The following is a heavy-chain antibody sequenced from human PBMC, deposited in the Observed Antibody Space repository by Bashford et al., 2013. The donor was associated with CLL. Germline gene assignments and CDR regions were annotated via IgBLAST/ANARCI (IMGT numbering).Heavy chain of an antibody. CDR1: GYTFTGYY. CDR3: ARDTELRYFDWLLPLRLAFDY. CDR2: INPNSGGT. Sequence: ASVKVSCKASGYTFTGYYMHWVRQAPGQGLEWMGWINPNSGGTNYAQKFQGRVTMTRDTSISTAYMELSRLRSDDTAVYYCARDTELRYFDWLLPLRLAFDYWGQGTLVTVSS. D-gene: IGHD3-9*01. V-gene: IGHV1-2*02. J-gene: IGHJ4*02.